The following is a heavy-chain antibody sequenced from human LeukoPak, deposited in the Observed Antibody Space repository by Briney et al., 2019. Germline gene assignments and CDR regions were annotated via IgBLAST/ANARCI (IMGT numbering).Heavy chain of an antibody. J-gene: IGHJ3*02. Sequence: GGSLRLSCAASGFSFSSFAMMWVRQAPGMGLELISAILSGGDVFFYGDSVRGSFTISRDDSTNTLFLQMNNLRADDSAVYYCARDPNGNYVGAFEMWGPGTTVTVSS. CDR2: ILSGGDVF. V-gene: IGHV3-23*01. D-gene: IGHD4-17*01. CDR3: ARDPNGNYVGAFEM. CDR1: GFSFSSFA.